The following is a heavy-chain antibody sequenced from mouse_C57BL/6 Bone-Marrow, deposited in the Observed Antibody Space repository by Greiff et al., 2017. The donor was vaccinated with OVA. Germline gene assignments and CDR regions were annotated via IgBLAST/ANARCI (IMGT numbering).Heavy chain of an antibody. Sequence: VQLKESGGDLVKPGGSLKLSCAASGFTFSSYGMSWVRQTPDKRLEWVATISSGGSYTYYPDSVKGRFTIARDNAKNTLYLQMSSLKSEDTAMYYCAKHNAMDYVGQGTSVTGSS. CDR1: GFTFSSYG. CDR3: AKHNAMDY. V-gene: IGHV5-6*01. CDR2: ISSGGSYT. J-gene: IGHJ4*01.